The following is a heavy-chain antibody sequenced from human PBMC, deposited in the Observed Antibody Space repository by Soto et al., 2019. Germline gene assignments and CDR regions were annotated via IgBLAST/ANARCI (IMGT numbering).Heavy chain of an antibody. V-gene: IGHV3-7*01. Sequence: GGSLRLSCAASGFTFRSNWMSWVRQAPGKGLEWVANVKQDGSEKYYVDSVKGRFTISRDNAKNSLYLQMNSLRAEDTAVYYCAARDTARVPGRAGYGGQGTLVTVPS. CDR3: AARDTARVPGRAGY. D-gene: IGHD5-18*01. CDR2: VKQDGSEK. CDR1: GFTFRSNW. J-gene: IGHJ4*02.